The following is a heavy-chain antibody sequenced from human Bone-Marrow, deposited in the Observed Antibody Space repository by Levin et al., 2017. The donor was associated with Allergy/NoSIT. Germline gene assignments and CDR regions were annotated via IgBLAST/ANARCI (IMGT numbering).Heavy chain of an antibody. D-gene: IGHD1-26*01. V-gene: IGHV7-4-1*02. CDR1: GYTFTNYA. J-gene: IGHJ4*02. CDR3: AREVAEELAGAETADY. Sequence: GGSLRLSCKASGYTFTNYAMNWVRQAPGQGLEWMGWINSKTENPTYAQGFTGRFVFSLDTSVSTAYLQITGLRADDTAVYYCAREVAEELAGAETADYWGQGTLVTVSS. CDR2: INSKTENP.